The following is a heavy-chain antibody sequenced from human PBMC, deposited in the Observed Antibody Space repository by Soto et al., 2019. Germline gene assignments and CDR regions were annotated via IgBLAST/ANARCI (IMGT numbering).Heavy chain of an antibody. V-gene: IGHV3-30*18. Sequence: GGSLRLSCAASGFTFSSYGMHWVRQAPGKGLEWVAVISYDGSNKYYADSVKGRFTISRDNSKNTLYLQMNSLRAEDTAVYYCAKDRLGVAADGMDVWGQGTTVTVSS. J-gene: IGHJ6*02. CDR2: ISYDGSNK. CDR3: AKDRLGVAADGMDV. CDR1: GFTFSSYG. D-gene: IGHD6-25*01.